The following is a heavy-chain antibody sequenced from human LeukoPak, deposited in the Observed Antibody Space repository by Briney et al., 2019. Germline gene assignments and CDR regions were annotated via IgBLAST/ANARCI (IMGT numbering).Heavy chain of an antibody. CDR3: ARVQCSGGRCNDAFDI. CDR2: ISYDGSNK. J-gene: IGHJ3*02. V-gene: IGHV3-30-3*01. CDR1: GFTFSSYA. D-gene: IGHD2-15*01. Sequence: PGGSLRLSCAASGFTFSSYAMHWVRQAPGKGLEWVAVISYDGSNKFYADSVKGRFTLSRDNSKSTLYLQMNTLRAEDTAVYYCARVQCSGGRCNDAFDIWGQGTMVTVSS.